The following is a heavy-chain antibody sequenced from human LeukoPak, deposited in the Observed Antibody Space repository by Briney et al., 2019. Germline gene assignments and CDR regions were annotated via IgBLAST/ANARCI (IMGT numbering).Heavy chain of an antibody. Sequence: ASVKVSCKASGYTFISYYMHWVRQAPGQGLEWMGIINPSGGSTSYAQKFQGRVTMTRDTSTSTVYMELRSLRSDDTAVYYCARVQQHTSITIFGVVISLPDYWGQGTLVTVSS. V-gene: IGHV1-46*01. D-gene: IGHD3-3*01. CDR1: GYTFISYY. CDR2: INPSGGST. J-gene: IGHJ4*02. CDR3: ARVQQHTSITIFGVVISLPDY.